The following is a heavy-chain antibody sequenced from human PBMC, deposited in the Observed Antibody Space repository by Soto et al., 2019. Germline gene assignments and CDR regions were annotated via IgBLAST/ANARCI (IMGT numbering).Heavy chain of an antibody. CDR3: ARALPSYYYYGMDV. CDR2: ISYSGST. J-gene: IGHJ6*02. CDR1: GGSVSSGGYY. Sequence: QVQLQESGPGLVKPSQTLSLTCTVSGGSVSSGGYYWSWIRQHPGKGLEWIGYISYSGSTYYNPSLKSRPTLSVDTSKNQFSPKLSSVTAADTAVYYCARALPSYYYYGMDVWGQGTTVTVSS. V-gene: IGHV4-31*03.